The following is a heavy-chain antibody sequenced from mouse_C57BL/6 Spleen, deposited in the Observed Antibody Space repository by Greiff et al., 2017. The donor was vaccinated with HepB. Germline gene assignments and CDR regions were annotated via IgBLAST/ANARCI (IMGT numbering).Heavy chain of an antibody. Sequence: VQLKESGPELVKPGASVKMSCKASGYTFTDYNMHWVKQSHGKSLEWIGYINPNNGGTSYNQKFKGKATLTVNKSSSTAYMELRSLTSEDSAVYYCARDYGLAGDYWGQGTTLTVSS. CDR1: GYTFTDYN. J-gene: IGHJ2*01. CDR3: ARDYGLAGDY. V-gene: IGHV1-22*01. D-gene: IGHD1-1*01. CDR2: INPNNGGT.